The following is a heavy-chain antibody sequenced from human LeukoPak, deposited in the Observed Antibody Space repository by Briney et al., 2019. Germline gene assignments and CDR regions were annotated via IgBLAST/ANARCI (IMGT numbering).Heavy chain of an antibody. CDR3: ARAQGSYYHYYMDV. V-gene: IGHV3-30*04. CDR2: ISYDGSDK. CDR1: GFTFSSYA. D-gene: IGHD1-26*01. Sequence: PGRSLRLSCAGSGFTFSSYAMHWVRQAPGKGLEWVAVISYDGSDKYYADSVKGRFTISRDNSKNTLYLQMNSLRAEDTAVYYCARAQGSYYHYYMDVWGKGTTVTVSS. J-gene: IGHJ6*03.